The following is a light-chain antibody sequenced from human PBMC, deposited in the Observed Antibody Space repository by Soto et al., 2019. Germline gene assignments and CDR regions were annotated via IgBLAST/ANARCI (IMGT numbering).Light chain of an antibody. CDR2: EGS. CDR3: CSYAGSSTDYV. Sequence: QSALTQPASVSGSPGQSITISCTGTSSDVGSYNLVSWYQQHPGKAPKLMIYEGSKRPSGVSNRFSGSKSGNTASLTISGLQAEDEDDYYCCSYAGSSTDYVVGTGTKLTVL. V-gene: IGLV2-23*01. J-gene: IGLJ1*01. CDR1: SSDVGSYNL.